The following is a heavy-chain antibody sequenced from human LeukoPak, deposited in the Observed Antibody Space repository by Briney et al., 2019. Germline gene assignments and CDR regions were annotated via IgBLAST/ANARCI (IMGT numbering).Heavy chain of an antibody. J-gene: IGHJ4*02. CDR3: TRDLYSGSDY. CDR2: ISWNSGSI. D-gene: IGHD1-26*01. CDR1: GFTFDDYA. Sequence: GRSLRLSCAASGFTFDDYAMHWVRQAPGKGLEWVSGISWNSGSIGYADSVKGRFTISRDNAKNSLYLQMNSLRAEDTAVYYCTRDLYSGSDYWGQGTLVTVSS. V-gene: IGHV3-9*01.